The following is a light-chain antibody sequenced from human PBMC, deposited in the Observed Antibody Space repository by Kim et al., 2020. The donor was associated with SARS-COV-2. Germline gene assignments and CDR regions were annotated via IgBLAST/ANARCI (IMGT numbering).Light chain of an antibody. Sequence: TVTTSCTRSTGSTASNYVQWYQQRPGSSPTTVIYEDNQRPSGVPDRFSGSIDSSSNSASLTISGLETEDEADYYCQSYDSSNHVVFGGGTQLTVL. CDR1: TGSTASNY. CDR2: EDN. J-gene: IGLJ2*01. V-gene: IGLV6-57*01. CDR3: QSYDSSNHVV.